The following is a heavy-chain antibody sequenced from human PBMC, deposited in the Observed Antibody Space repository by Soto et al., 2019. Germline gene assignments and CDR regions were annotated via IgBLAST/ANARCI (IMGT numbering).Heavy chain of an antibody. V-gene: IGHV1-18*01. CDR1: GYTFTDYG. CDR3: AIDPPETPSDY. J-gene: IGHJ4*02. Sequence: QVQLVQSGADVKKPGASVRVSCKASGYTFTDYGITWVRQAPGQGLEWMGWISAKNGDTNPAQKFRGRVTLTTDTSAGKAYMGLRSLTPDATDVYYCAIDPPETPSDYGGKGTLFTVSS. CDR2: ISAKNGDT.